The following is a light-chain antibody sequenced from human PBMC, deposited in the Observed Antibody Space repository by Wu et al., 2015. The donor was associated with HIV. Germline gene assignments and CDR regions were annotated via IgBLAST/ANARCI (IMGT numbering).Light chain of an antibody. J-gene: IGKJ3*01. CDR2: SAS. CDR1: QSVSSN. Sequence: EIVMTQSPATLSVSPGERATLSCRASQSVSSNLAWYQQKPGQPPRLLIYSASSRAPGIPDRFSGSGSRTDFTLTISRLEPEDFAVYFCQQYRTFGPGTKVDIK. CDR3: QQYRT. V-gene: IGKV3D-15*01.